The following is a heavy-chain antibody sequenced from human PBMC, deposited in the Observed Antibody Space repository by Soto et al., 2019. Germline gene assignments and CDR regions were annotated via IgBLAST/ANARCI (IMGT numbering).Heavy chain of an antibody. D-gene: IGHD3-10*02. V-gene: IGHV4-59*01. CDR1: GGSMNNYY. CDR2: IFYNGNT. J-gene: IGHJ5*02. CDR3: ARVPPMTIAYYFVP. Sequence: SETLSLTCTVSGGSMNNYYWSWIRQTPGEGLEWIGYIFYNGNTNYNPSLKSRVTISVDTSKNQFSLNLSSVTAADTAVYYCARVPPMTIAYYFVPWGPGPLFTVSS.